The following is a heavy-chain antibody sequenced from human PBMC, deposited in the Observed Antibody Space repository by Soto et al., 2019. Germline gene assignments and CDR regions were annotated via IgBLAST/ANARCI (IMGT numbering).Heavy chain of an antibody. D-gene: IGHD3-22*01. CDR3: GRQGRRWLFGVHMDV. V-gene: IGHV4-4*08. CDR1: GSSISRFY. CDR2: IYNSGSS. Sequence: AETPSLTSSDSGSSISRFYLKWVRPPQAKGLEWVGYIYNSGSSNYNASLKRRVSMSVDTSKNQFSLKLTSVTDADTDVYYWGRQGRRWLFGVHMDVWGKGTTVTVSS. J-gene: IGHJ6*03.